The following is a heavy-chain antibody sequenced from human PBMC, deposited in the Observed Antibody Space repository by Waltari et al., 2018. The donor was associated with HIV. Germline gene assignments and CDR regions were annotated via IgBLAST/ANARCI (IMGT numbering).Heavy chain of an antibody. CDR2: ASHSGGT. D-gene: IGHD3-3*01. J-gene: IGHJ2*01. V-gene: IGHV4-38-2*01. CDR1: GYSINTHHY. CDR3: ARAGVVPALFDL. Sequence: QVQLQESGPGLVKPSETLSLTCVVSGYSINTHHYWGWIRQPPGKGLEWIGSASHSGGTFHNASLKSRVTISVDRSKNQFSLKVSFVTAADTAVYYCARAGVVPALFDLWGRGTLVTVSS.